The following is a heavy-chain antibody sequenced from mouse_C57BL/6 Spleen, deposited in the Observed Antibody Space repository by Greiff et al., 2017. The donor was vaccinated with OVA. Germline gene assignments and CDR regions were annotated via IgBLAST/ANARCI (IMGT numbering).Heavy chain of an antibody. Sequence: QVQLQQSGPELVKPGASVKISCKASGYAFSSSWMNWVKQRPGKGLEWIGRIYPGDGDTNYNGKFKGKATLTADKSSSTAYMQLSSLTSEDSAVYFVAREGDTIYYGNGDWYFDVWGTGTTVTVSS. CDR1: GYAFSSSW. CDR2: IYPGDGDT. D-gene: IGHD2-1*01. J-gene: IGHJ1*03. CDR3: AREGDTIYYGNGDWYFDV. V-gene: IGHV1-82*01.